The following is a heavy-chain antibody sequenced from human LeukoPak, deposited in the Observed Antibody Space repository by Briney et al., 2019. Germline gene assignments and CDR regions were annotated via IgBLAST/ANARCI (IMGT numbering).Heavy chain of an antibody. CDR1: GVTFSSYW. Sequence: PGGSLRLSCEASGVTFSSYWMSWVRQAPGKGLEWVGNIKPDGNEKYYVDSVKGRFTISRDNAKNSLYLQMNSLRAEETAVYYCAKYSGSPYWYFDLWGRGTLVTVSS. J-gene: IGHJ2*01. D-gene: IGHD5-12*01. CDR2: IKPDGNEK. V-gene: IGHV3-7*01. CDR3: AKYSGSPYWYFDL.